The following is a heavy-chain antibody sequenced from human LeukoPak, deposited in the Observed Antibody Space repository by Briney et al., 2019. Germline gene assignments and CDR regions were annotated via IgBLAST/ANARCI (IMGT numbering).Heavy chain of an antibody. D-gene: IGHD6-13*01. V-gene: IGHV5-51*01. CDR1: GYSFTSYW. CDR3: ARRLYLISWAPYFDS. J-gene: IGHJ4*02. Sequence: KNGESLKISCKGSGYSFTSYWIGWVRQMPGKGLEWMGIIYPGDSDTRYSPSFQGQVTISDDKSISTAYLQGSSLKASDTAMYYCARRLYLISWAPYFDSWGQGTLVTVSS. CDR2: IYPGDSDT.